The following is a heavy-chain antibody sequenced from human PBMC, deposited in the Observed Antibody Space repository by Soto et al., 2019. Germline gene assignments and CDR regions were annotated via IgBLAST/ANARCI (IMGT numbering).Heavy chain of an antibody. CDR3: ARRPGARFDY. V-gene: IGHV4-34*01. D-gene: IGHD3-10*01. CDR2: INHSGST. CDR1: GGSFRGNY. Sequence: QLQRKRWGAGLLKPSETLSLTCAVYGGSFRGNYWNWIRQPPGKGLEWMGEINHSGSTNYNPSLKSRVTISVDTSNNQFSLKLSSVTAADTAMYYCARRPGARFDYWGQGTLVTVSS. J-gene: IGHJ4*02.